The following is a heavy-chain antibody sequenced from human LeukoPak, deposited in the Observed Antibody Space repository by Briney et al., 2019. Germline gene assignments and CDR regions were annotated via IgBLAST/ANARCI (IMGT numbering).Heavy chain of an antibody. Sequence: GGSLRLSCAASGFTFSSYWMSWVRQAPGKGLEWVANIKQDGSEKYYVDSVKGRFTISRDNAKNSLYLQMNSLRAEDTAVYYCARDLYYYDSSGYYLWYYFDYWGQGTLVTVSS. CDR3: ARDLYYYDSSGYYLWYYFDY. CDR1: GFTFSSYW. D-gene: IGHD3-22*01. CDR2: IKQDGSEK. J-gene: IGHJ4*02. V-gene: IGHV3-7*01.